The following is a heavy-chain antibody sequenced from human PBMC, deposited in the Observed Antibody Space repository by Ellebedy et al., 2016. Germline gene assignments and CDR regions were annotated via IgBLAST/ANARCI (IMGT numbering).Heavy chain of an antibody. D-gene: IGHD3-3*01. Sequence: GGSLRLXCGASGFTFSISGMTWIRQAPGKGLEWVATISRGGEAYYADALKGRFTISRDNAVNSVYLQLNSLNVDDTAVYYCTRDGSEWSRDYWGQGTLVTVSS. V-gene: IGHV3-21*06. J-gene: IGHJ4*02. CDR3: TRDGSEWSRDY. CDR1: GFTFSISG. CDR2: ISRGGEA.